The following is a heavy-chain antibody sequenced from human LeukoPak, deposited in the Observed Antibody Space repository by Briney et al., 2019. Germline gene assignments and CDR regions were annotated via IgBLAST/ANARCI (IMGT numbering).Heavy chain of an antibody. Sequence: SVKVSCEASGGTFSSYAISWVRQAPGQGLEWMGGIIPIFGTANYAQKFQGSVTITADESTSTAYMELSSLRSEDTAVYYCARANPLSSPPVYYYYYGMDVWGKGTTVTVSS. D-gene: IGHD2-2*01. J-gene: IGHJ6*04. V-gene: IGHV1-69*01. CDR2: IIPIFGTA. CDR1: GGTFSSYA. CDR3: ARANPLSSPPVYYYYYGMDV.